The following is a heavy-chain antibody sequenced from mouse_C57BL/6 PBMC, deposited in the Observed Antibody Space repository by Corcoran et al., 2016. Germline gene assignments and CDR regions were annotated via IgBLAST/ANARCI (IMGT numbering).Heavy chain of an antibody. J-gene: IGHJ1*03. Sequence: QVQLQQSGAELMKPGTSVKLSYKATGYTFTGYWIEWVKQRPGHGLEWIGEILPGSGITNYNENFKGKATFTADTSSNTAYMQLSSLTTEDSAIYYCARNSNWYFEFWGTGTTVTVSS. D-gene: IGHD2-5*01. CDR2: ILPGSGIT. CDR1: GYTFTGYW. V-gene: IGHV1-9*01. CDR3: ARNSNWYFEF.